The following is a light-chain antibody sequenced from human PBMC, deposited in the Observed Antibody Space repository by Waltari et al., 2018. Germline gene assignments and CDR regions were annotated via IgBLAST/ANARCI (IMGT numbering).Light chain of an antibody. Sequence: DIVLTQSPDSLAVSLGERATISCRSSQSVFHTNNKNYLAWYQQKPGQPPRLLFYWASTRESGVPDRFSGSGSGTDFTLAIGSLQAEDVATYFCQQYYSSPLTFGGGTKVEFK. CDR3: QQYYSSPLT. CDR1: QSVFHTNNKNY. J-gene: IGKJ4*01. V-gene: IGKV4-1*01. CDR2: WAS.